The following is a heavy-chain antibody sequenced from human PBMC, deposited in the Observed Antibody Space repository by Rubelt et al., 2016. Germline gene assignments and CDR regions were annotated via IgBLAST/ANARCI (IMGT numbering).Heavy chain of an antibody. J-gene: IGHJ5*02. CDR3: ARSPRYDFEDNWFDP. Sequence: QVQLVQSGAEVKKPGASVKVSCKASGYTFTSYYMHWVRQAPGQGLEWMGIINPSGGSTSYAQKFQGRVPMTRDTATSTVYMELSSLRSEDTAVYYCARSPRYDFEDNWFDPWGQGTLATVSS. CDR2: INPSGGST. CDR1: GYTFTSYY. V-gene: IGHV1-46*01. D-gene: IGHD3-3*01.